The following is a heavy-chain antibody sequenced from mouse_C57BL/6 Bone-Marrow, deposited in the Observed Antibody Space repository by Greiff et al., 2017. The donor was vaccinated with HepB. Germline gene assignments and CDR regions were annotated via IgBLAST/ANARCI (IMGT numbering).Heavy chain of an antibody. CDR3: TRDRDYGSSRYFDV. V-gene: IGHV5-9-1*02. J-gene: IGHJ1*03. CDR1: GFTFSSYA. D-gene: IGHD1-1*01. Sequence: EVKLVESGEGLVKPGGSLKLSYAASGFTFSSYAMSWVRQTPEKRLEWVAYISSGGDYIYYADTVKGRFTISRDNARNTLYLQMSSLKSEDTAMYYCTRDRDYGSSRYFDVWGTGTTVTVSS. CDR2: ISSGGDYI.